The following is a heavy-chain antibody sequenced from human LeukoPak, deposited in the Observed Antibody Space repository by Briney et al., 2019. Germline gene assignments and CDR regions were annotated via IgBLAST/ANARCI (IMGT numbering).Heavy chain of an antibody. CDR2: IYYSGST. V-gene: IGHV4-31*03. J-gene: IGHJ4*02. CDR3: ARETSYGSGRGYFDY. CDR1: GGSISSGGYY. Sequence: SETLSLTCTVSGGSISSGGYYWSWIRQHPGKGLEWIGYIYYSGSTYYNPSLKSRVTISVHTSKNQFSLKLSSVTAADTAVYYCARETSYGSGRGYFDYWGQGTLVTVSS. D-gene: IGHD3-10*01.